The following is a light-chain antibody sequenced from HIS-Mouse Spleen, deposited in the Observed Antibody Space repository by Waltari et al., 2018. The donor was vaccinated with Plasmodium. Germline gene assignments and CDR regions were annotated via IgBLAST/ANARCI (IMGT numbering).Light chain of an antibody. CDR2: GAS. V-gene: IGKV3-15*01. Sequence: EIVMTHPPATLSVSPGERATPSCRASQSVSSNFAWYQQKPGQAPRLLIYGASTRATGIPARFSGSGSGTEFTLTISSLQSEDFAVYYCQQYNNWSFTFGPGTKVDIK. CDR1: QSVSSN. J-gene: IGKJ3*01. CDR3: QQYNNWSFT.